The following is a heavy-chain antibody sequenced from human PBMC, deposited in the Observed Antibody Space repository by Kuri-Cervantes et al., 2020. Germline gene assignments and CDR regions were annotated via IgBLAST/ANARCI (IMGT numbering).Heavy chain of an antibody. D-gene: IGHD3-10*01. CDR1: GFTFSSYD. CDR2: IGTAGDT. Sequence: GESLKISCAASGFTFSSYDMHWVRQATGKGLEWVSAIGTAGDTYYPGSVKGRFTISRENAKNSLYLQMNSLRAEDTAVYYCARASGSGSYDYWGQGTLVTVSS. V-gene: IGHV3-13*01. CDR3: ARASGSGSYDY. J-gene: IGHJ4*02.